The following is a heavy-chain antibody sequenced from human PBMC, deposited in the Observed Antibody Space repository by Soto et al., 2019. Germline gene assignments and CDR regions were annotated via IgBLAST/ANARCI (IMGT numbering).Heavy chain of an antibody. D-gene: IGHD2-15*01. CDR2: ISYDGSNK. J-gene: IGHJ4*02. Sequence: QVQLVESGGGVVQPGRSLRLSCAASGFTFSSYGMHWVRQAPGKGLEWVAVISYDGSNKYYADSVKGRFTISRDNSKNKLYLQMNSLRAEDTAVYYCAKALGGGYCSGGSCYGVYYFDYWGQGTLVTVSS. V-gene: IGHV3-30*18. CDR3: AKALGGGYCSGGSCYGVYYFDY. CDR1: GFTFSSYG.